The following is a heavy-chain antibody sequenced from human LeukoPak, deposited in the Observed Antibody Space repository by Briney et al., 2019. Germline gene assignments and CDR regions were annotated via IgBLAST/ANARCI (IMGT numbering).Heavy chain of an antibody. CDR1: GFTFSNYG. CDR2: ITGSGGST. D-gene: IGHD3-3*01. Sequence: HAGGSLRLSCAASGFTFSNYGLSWVRQAPGKGLEWVSGITGSGGSTYYADSVKGRFTISRDNSKNTLYLQTNSLRAEDTAIYYCARDERLLSFLKWGQGTLVTVSS. J-gene: IGHJ4*02. CDR3: ARDERLLSFLK. V-gene: IGHV3-23*01.